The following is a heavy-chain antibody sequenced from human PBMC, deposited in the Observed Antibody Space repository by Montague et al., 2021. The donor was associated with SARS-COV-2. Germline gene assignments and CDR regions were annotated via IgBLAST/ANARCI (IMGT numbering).Heavy chain of an antibody. CDR3: ARRPYYYDSNGHLDP. J-gene: IGHJ5*02. Sequence: SETLSLTCTVSGGSISSYHHYWGWIRQPPGKGLVWIGAMNYSGSTWLNPSRKSRVTISVYTSKNQFSLKLSSVTAADTAGYYCARRPYYYDSNGHLDPWGQGALVTVSS. CDR1: GGSISSYHHY. CDR2: MNYSGST. V-gene: IGHV4-39*07. D-gene: IGHD3-22*01.